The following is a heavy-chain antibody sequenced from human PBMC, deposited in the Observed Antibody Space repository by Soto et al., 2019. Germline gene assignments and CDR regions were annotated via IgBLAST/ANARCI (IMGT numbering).Heavy chain of an antibody. CDR1: GGSISSGGYY. CDR2: IYYSGST. J-gene: IGHJ6*02. V-gene: IGHV4-31*03. Sequence: SETLSLTCTVSGGSISSGGYYWSWIRQHPRKGLEWIGYIYYSGSTYYNPSLKSRVTISVDTSKNQFSLKLSSVTAADTAVYYCARDRLAPSGMDVWGQGTTVT. D-gene: IGHD6-25*01. CDR3: ARDRLAPSGMDV.